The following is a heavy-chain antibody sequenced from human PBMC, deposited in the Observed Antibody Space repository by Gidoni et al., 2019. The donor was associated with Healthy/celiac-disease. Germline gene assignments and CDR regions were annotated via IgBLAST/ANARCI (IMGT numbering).Heavy chain of an antibody. Sequence: EVQLLESGGGLVQPGGSLRLPCAASGFTFSSYARSWVRQAPGTGLEWVSAISGSGGSTYYADSVKGRFTISRDNSKNTLYLQMNSLRAEDTAVYYCAYGDYYFDYWGQGTLVTVSS. D-gene: IGHD4-17*01. CDR2: ISGSGGST. J-gene: IGHJ4*02. CDR1: GFTFSSYA. V-gene: IGHV3-23*01. CDR3: AYGDYYFDY.